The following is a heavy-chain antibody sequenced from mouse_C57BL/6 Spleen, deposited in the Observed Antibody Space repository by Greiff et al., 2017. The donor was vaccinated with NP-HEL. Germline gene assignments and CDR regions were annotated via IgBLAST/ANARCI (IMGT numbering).Heavy chain of an antibody. V-gene: IGHV5-4*03. J-gene: IGHJ2*01. D-gene: IGHD1-1*01. Sequence: DVMLVESGGGLVKPGGSLKLSCAASGFTFSSYAMSWVRQTPEKRLEWVATISDGGSYTYYPDNVKGRFTISRDNAKNNLYLQMSHLKSEDTAMYYCARGGYGPYYFDYWGQGTTLTVSS. CDR3: ARGGYGPYYFDY. CDR1: GFTFSSYA. CDR2: ISDGGSYT.